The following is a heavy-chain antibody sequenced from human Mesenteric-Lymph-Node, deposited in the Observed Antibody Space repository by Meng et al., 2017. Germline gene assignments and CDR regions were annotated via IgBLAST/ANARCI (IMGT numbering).Heavy chain of an antibody. Sequence: ASVKVSCKASGYTFTDYYIHWVRQAPGQGLEWMGWINPNSGGVNYVQKFQGRVTMTRDTSISTAYMELSRLRSDDTAVYYCARDGLAGYGMDVWGQGTTVTVSS. CDR2: INPNSGGV. V-gene: IGHV1-2*02. CDR3: ARDGLAGYGMDV. J-gene: IGHJ6*02. CDR1: GYTFTDYY. D-gene: IGHD6-19*01.